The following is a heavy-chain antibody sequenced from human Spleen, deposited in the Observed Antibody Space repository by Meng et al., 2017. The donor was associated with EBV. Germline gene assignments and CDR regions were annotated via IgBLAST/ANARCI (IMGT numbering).Heavy chain of an antibody. V-gene: IGHV7-4-1*02. J-gene: IGHJ4*02. CDR2: INTNTGKP. CDR3: VRVWTMPVDY. CDR1: GNTFTYYG. D-gene: IGHD1-1*01. Sequence: QVELVQSGPAGKMPGASIKVACKATGNTFTYYGITRSRQAPGQGIEWMGWINTNTGKPSYAQRFTGRFVFSMDTSVTTAYLQISSVTAEDTGVYDCVRVWTMPVDYWGQGALVTVSS.